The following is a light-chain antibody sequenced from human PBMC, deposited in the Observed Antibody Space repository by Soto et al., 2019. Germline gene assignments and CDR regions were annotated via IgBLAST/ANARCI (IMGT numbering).Light chain of an antibody. Sequence: QSVLTQPPSASGTPGQRVTISCSGSSSNIGINYVYWYQQLPGTAPKLLIYSNNQRPSGVPDRFSGSKSVTSASLAISGLRSEDEADYYCAAWDDSLSGYVFGTGTKLTVL. V-gene: IGLV1-47*01. CDR1: SSNIGINY. J-gene: IGLJ1*01. CDR3: AAWDDSLSGYV. CDR2: SNN.